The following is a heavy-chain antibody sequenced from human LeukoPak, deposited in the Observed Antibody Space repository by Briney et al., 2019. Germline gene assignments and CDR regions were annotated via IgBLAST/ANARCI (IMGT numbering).Heavy chain of an antibody. V-gene: IGHV4-34*01. D-gene: IGHD3-10*01. CDR2: INHSGST. Sequence: SETLSLTCVVYGGSFSGYYWSWIRQPPGKGLEWIGEINHSGSTNYNPSLKSRVTISVDTSKNQFSLKLSSVTAADTAVYYCARALSPLWFGEVNGMDVWGQGTTVTVSS. J-gene: IGHJ6*02. CDR3: ARALSPLWFGEVNGMDV. CDR1: GGSFSGYY.